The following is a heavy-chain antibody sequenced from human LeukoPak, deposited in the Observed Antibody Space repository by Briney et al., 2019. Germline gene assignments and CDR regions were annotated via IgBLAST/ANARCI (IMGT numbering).Heavy chain of an antibody. D-gene: IGHD1-26*01. V-gene: IGHV4-39*01. CDR1: GGSISSSSYY. CDR3: ASPNGTVGAYSTFDI. Sequence: SETLSLTCTVSGGSISSSSYYWGWTRQPPGKGLEWIGSINYSGSTYYNPPLKSRITISVAASKNQFSLKLSSVTAADTAVYFCASPNGTVGAYSTFDIWGQGTMVTVSS. J-gene: IGHJ3*02. CDR2: INYSGST.